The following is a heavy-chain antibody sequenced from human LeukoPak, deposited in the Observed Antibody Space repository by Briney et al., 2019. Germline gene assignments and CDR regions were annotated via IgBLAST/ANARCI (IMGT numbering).Heavy chain of an antibody. J-gene: IGHJ4*02. Sequence: GALRLSCAASGFTFSAYWMSWVRQAPGKGLEWVANTKQDGSDKYYVDSVKGRFTISRDNAKNSLYLQMNSLRAEDTAVYYCARKTVVGSYFDYWGQGTPVTVSS. CDR1: GFTFSAYW. V-gene: IGHV3-7*03. D-gene: IGHD4-23*01. CDR3: ARKTVVGSYFDY. CDR2: TKQDGSDK.